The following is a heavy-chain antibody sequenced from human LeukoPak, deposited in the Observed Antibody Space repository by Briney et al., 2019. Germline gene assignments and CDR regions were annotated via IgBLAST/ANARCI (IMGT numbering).Heavy chain of an antibody. V-gene: IGHV3-23*01. CDR1: GFTFSSYA. CDR3: ARDYRTDVWFDP. Sequence: GGSLRLSCAASGFTFSSYAMSWVRQAPGKGLEWVSAISGSGGSTYYADSVKGRFTISRDNAKNSLYLQVNSLRVEDTAVYYCARDYRTDVWFDPWGQGTLVTVSS. CDR2: ISGSGGST. D-gene: IGHD1-26*01. J-gene: IGHJ5*02.